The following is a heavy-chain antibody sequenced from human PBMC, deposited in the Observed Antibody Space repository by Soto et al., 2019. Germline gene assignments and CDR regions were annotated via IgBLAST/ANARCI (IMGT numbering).Heavy chain of an antibody. Sequence: EVQVLESGGGLLQPGGSLRLSCVASGFTFNAHAMTWVRQGPGMGLEWTSTISRDGKTTHYADSVKGRFTVSRDNSKNTLSLQMNSLRAEDTATYYCVTDWTGNKCACLAVWGQGNKVNVSS. J-gene: IGHJ6*02. CDR1: GFTFNAHA. D-gene: IGHD2-8*02. CDR2: ISRDGKTT. CDR3: VTDWTGNKCACLAV. V-gene: IGHV3-23*01.